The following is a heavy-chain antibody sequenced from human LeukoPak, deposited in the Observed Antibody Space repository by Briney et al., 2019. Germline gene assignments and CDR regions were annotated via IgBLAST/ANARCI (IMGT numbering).Heavy chain of an antibody. Sequence: GGSLRLSGAASGFTFSNYAMHWVRQAPGKGLEWVAVISYDGSNKYYADSVKGRFAISRDNSKNTLYLQMNSLRAEDTAVYYCAKAYGYCTTTSCSHEEFDYWGQGTLVTVSS. J-gene: IGHJ4*02. V-gene: IGHV3-30*09. CDR1: GFTFSNYA. CDR3: AKAYGYCTTTSCSHEEFDY. CDR2: ISYDGSNK. D-gene: IGHD2-2*01.